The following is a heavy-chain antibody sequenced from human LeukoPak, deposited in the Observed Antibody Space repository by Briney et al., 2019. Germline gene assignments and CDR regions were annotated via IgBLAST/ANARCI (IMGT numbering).Heavy chain of an antibody. V-gene: IGHV1-69*06. CDR3: ARDSHDYGGQHAFDI. J-gene: IGHJ3*02. CDR1: GGTFSSYA. Sequence: SVKVSCKASGGTFSSYAISWVRQAPGQGLEWMGGIIPIFGTANYAQKFQGRVTITADKSTSTAYMELRSLRSDDTAVYYCARDSHDYGGQHAFDIWGQGTMVTVSS. CDR2: IIPIFGTA. D-gene: IGHD4-23*01.